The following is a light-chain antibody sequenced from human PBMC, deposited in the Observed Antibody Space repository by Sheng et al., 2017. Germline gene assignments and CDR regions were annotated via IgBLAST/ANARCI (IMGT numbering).Light chain of an antibody. J-gene: IGKJ1*01. CDR1: QSITNY. CDR2: LHP. CDR3: QQYDSYSRT. Sequence: DIQVTQSPSSLSASVGDRVTFTCRASQSITNYLNWYQQKPRNSPYGSWSMLHPVCKGGSRSRFRGSGSGTDFTLTISSLQPEDFATYFCQQYDSYSRTFGQGTKVEIK. V-gene: IGKV1-39*01.